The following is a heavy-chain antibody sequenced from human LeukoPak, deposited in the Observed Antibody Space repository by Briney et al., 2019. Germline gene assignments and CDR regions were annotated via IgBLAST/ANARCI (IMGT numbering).Heavy chain of an antibody. CDR1: GGSIRTSNYY. Sequence: TSETLSLTCTVSGGSIRTSNYYWGWIRQPPGKGLELIGNIHHGGSTYYTPSLRSRVTMSVDTSKNQFSLKLNSVTAADTAVYYCARTPPGPDYRCWGQGILVTVSS. CDR2: IHHGGST. CDR3: ARTPPGPDYRC. J-gene: IGHJ4*02. D-gene: IGHD1-14*01. V-gene: IGHV4-39*07.